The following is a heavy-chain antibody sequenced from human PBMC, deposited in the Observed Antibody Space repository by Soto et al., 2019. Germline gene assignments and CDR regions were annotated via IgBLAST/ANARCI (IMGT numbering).Heavy chain of an antibody. J-gene: IGHJ4*02. CDR2: IYSGTT. CDR3: ARHGGYDFDY. V-gene: IGHV4-30-2*01. D-gene: IGHD3-3*01. CDR1: GGSIISGSYS. Sequence: SETLSLTCAVSGGSIISGSYSWSWIRQPPGKGLEWIGYIYSGTTHYSPSLESRVTIAMDRSKNQFSLKLRSVTAADTAVYYCARHGGYDFDYWGQGTLVTVSS.